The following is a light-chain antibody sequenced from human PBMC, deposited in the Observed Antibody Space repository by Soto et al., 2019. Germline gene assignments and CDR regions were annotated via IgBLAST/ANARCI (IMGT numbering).Light chain of an antibody. CDR2: EVR. J-gene: IGLJ2*01. Sequence: HSVLTQPASVSGSPGQSITISCAGTMRDVGAYNLVSWYQQHPGRAPQLIIYEVRNRPSGISFRFSGSKSGNTASLTISGLQAEDEADYYCSSYTSNSSLIFGGGIKVTVL. CDR3: SSYTSNSSLI. CDR1: MRDVGAYNL. V-gene: IGLV2-14*01.